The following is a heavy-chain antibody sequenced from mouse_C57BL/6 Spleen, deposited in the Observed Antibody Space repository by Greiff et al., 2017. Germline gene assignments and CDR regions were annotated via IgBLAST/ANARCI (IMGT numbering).Heavy chain of an antibody. CDR3: ARLTTVVPSYAMDY. CDR2: IYPGDGDT. CDR1: GYAFSSSW. Sequence: QVQLKQSGPELVKPGASVKISCKASGYAFSSSWMNWVKQRPGKGLEWIGRIYPGDGDTNYNGKFKGKATLTADKSSSTAYMQLSSLTSEDSAVYFCARLTTVVPSYAMDYWGQGTSVTVSS. V-gene: IGHV1-82*01. J-gene: IGHJ4*01. D-gene: IGHD1-1*01.